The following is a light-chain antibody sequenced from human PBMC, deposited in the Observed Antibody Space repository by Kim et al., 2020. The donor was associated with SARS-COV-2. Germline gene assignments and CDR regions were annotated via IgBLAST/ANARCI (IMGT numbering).Light chain of an antibody. CDR3: QQYGSSIVEV. V-gene: IGKV3-20*01. CDR1: QSVSSSY. CDR2: GAS. Sequence: EIVLTQSPGTLSLSPGERATLSCRASQSVSSSYLAWYQQKPGQAPRLLIYGASSRATGIPDRFSGSGSGTDFTLTISRLEPEDFAVYYCQQYGSSIVEVFGQGTKVDIK. J-gene: IGKJ1*01.